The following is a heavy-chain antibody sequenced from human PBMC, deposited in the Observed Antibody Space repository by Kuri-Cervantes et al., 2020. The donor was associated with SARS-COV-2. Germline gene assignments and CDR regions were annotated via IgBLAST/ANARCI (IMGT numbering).Heavy chain of an antibody. Sequence: ESLKISCAASGFTFSSYSMNWVRQAPGKGLEWVSSISSSGSYIYYADSVKGRFTISRDNAKNSLYLQMNSLRAEDTAVYYCARGSCSSTSCYYTNWFDPWGQGTLVTVSS. CDR1: GFTFSSYS. CDR3: ARGSCSSTSCYYTNWFDP. D-gene: IGHD2-2*01. V-gene: IGHV3-21*01. CDR2: ISSSGSYI. J-gene: IGHJ5*02.